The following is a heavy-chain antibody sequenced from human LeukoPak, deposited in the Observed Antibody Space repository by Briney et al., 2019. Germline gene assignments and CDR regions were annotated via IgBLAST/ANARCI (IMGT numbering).Heavy chain of an antibody. D-gene: IGHD3-16*02. CDR3: ARVLEYYDYVWGSYRPSHYFDY. V-gene: IGHV4-34*01. Sequence: PSETLSLTCAVYGGSFSGYYWSWIRQPPGKGLEWIGEINHSGSTNYNPSLKSRVTTSVDTSKNQFSLKLSSVTAADTAVYYCARVLEYYDYVWGSYRPSHYFDYWGQGTLVTVSS. CDR1: GGSFSGYY. J-gene: IGHJ4*02. CDR2: INHSGST.